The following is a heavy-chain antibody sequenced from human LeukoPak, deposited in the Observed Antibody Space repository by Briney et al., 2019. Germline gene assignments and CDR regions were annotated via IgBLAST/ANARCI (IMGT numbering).Heavy chain of an antibody. D-gene: IGHD2-21*01. CDR1: GGTFISYA. V-gene: IGHV1-69*13. Sequence: SVKVSCKASGGTFISYAISWVRQAPGQGLEWMGGIIPIFGTANYAQKFQGRVTITADESTSTAYMELSSLRSEDTAVYYCARFNAAYCGGDCYDYFDYWGQGTLVTVSS. CDR2: IIPIFGTA. J-gene: IGHJ4*02. CDR3: ARFNAAYCGGDCYDYFDY.